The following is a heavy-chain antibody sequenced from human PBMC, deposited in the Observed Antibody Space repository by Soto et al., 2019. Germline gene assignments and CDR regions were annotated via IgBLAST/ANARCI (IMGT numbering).Heavy chain of an antibody. Sequence: PGGSLRLSCAASGFTFSSYAMSWVRQAPGKGLEWVSAISGSGGSTHYADSVKGRFTISRDNSKNTLYLQMNSLRAEDTAVYYCANQGQWLVRSPFDYWGQGTLVTVSS. J-gene: IGHJ4*02. D-gene: IGHD6-19*01. CDR1: GFTFSSYA. CDR2: ISGSGGST. CDR3: ANQGQWLVRSPFDY. V-gene: IGHV3-23*01.